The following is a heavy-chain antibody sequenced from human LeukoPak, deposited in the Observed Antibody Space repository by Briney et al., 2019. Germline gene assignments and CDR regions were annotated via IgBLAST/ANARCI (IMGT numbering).Heavy chain of an antibody. CDR2: ISAYNGNT. Sequence: ASVKVSCKASGYTFTSYGISWVRQAPGQGLEWMGWISAYNGNTNYAQKLQGRVTMTTDTSTSTAYMELRSLRSDDTAVYYCARDPDGSGATDYFDYWGQGTLVTVSS. CDR1: GYTFTSYG. V-gene: IGHV1-18*01. J-gene: IGHJ4*02. D-gene: IGHD6-19*01. CDR3: ARDPDGSGATDYFDY.